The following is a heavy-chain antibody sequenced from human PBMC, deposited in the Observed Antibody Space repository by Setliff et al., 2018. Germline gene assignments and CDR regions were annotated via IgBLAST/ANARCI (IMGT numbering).Heavy chain of an antibody. CDR2: IIPIFGTT. CDR3: AREGVDSRSSTDYRYYMDV. Sequence: SVKVSCKASGGTFKNYGISWVRQAPGQGLEWMGGIIPIFGTTNYAQKFQGRATIITDESTSTAYMELSSLGSEDTAVYYCAREGVDSRSSTDYRYYMDVWGKGTTVTVSS. D-gene: IGHD6-6*01. V-gene: IGHV1-69*05. CDR1: GGTFKNYG. J-gene: IGHJ6*03.